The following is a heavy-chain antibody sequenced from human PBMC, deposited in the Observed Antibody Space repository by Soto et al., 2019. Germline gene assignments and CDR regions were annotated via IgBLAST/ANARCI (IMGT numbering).Heavy chain of an antibody. CDR2: ITPLFGIP. V-gene: IGHV1-69*17. CDR3: ARDPHSAGGWFDT. Sequence: QVQLVQSGAEVKKPGSSVKVSCKASGGTSRSLSITCVRQAPGQGLEWMGGITPLFGIPNYPQKFQGRLTITADKSTGTAYLELRSLRSEDTAVYYCARDPHSAGGWFDTGGRGPLVTVSS. D-gene: IGHD2-15*01. J-gene: IGHJ5*02. CDR1: GGTSRSLS.